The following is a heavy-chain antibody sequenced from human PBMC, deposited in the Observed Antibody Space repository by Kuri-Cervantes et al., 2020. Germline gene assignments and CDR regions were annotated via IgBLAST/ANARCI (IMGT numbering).Heavy chain of an antibody. CDR2: IKQDGSEK. D-gene: IGHD2-15*01. J-gene: IGHJ4*02. V-gene: IGHV3-7*01. CDR3: ARGGILGYCSGGSCYSPDY. CDR1: GFTFSSYW. Sequence: GGSLRLSCAASGFTFSSYWMSWVRQAPGKGLEWVANIKQDGSEKYYVDSVKGRFTISRDNAKNSLYLQMNSLRAEDTAVYYCARGGILGYCSGGSCYSPDYWGQGTLVTVSS.